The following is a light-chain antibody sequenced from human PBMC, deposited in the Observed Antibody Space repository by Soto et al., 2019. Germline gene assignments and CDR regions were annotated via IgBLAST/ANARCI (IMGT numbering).Light chain of an antibody. CDR3: QSYDSSLSFYV. V-gene: IGLV1-40*01. Sequence: QSFLTQPPSVSVAPGQRVTISCTGSSSNIGAGYDVHWYQQLPGTAPKLLIYGNSNQPSGVPDRFSGSKSGTSASLAITGLQAEDEADYYCQSYDSSLSFYVFGTGTKVTVL. CDR2: GNS. CDR1: SSNIGAGYD. J-gene: IGLJ1*01.